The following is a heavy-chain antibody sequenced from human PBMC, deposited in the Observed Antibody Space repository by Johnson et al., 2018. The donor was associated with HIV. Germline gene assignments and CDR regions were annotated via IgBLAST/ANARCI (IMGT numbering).Heavy chain of an antibody. D-gene: IGHD3-10*01. V-gene: IGHV3-33*01. J-gene: IGHJ3*02. CDR1: GFTFSSYG. Sequence: QVQLVESGGGVVQPGRSLRLSCAASGFTFSSYGMHWVRQAPGKGLEWVAVIWYDGTNKYHADSVKGRFTISRDNSKSTLYLQMNSLRAEDTAVYYCARDWVIRGVRYAFDIWGQGTMVTVSS. CDR3: ARDWVIRGVRYAFDI. CDR2: IWYDGTNK.